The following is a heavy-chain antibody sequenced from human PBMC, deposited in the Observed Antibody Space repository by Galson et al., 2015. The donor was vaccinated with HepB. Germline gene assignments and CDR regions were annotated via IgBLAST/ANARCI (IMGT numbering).Heavy chain of an antibody. CDR1: GVTFKNYA. V-gene: IGHV3-21*06. J-gene: IGHJ5*02. CDR3: ARSSSGYCTTPTGYSNWFDP. CDR2: ISRRGVYT. D-gene: IGHD2-2*02. Sequence: ALRLACAAAGVTFKNYAMPWVRQAPGQGLEWISTISRRGVYTYYANSVKGRFTISRDNAKNTLYLQMSSLRAEDTAVYYCARSSSGYCTTPTGYSNWFDPWGQGTLVTVSS.